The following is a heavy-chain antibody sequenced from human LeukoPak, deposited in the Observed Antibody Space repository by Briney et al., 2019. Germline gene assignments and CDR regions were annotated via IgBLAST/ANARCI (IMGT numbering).Heavy chain of an antibody. D-gene: IGHD1-7*01. Sequence: SETLSLTCTVSGDSTNGYYWSWIRQPAGEGLEWIGRIYTSGTTNYNPSLKSRVTTSVDTSKTQFSLRLNSVTAADTAVYYCARGIGTTNFDYWGQGALVTVSS. CDR3: ARGIGTTNFDY. CDR1: GDSTNGYY. J-gene: IGHJ4*02. V-gene: IGHV4-4*07. CDR2: IYTSGTT.